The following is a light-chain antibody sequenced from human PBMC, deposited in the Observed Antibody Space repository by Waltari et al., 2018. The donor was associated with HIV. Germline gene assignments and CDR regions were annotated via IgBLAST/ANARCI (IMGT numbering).Light chain of an antibody. CDR1: QSVSSN. CDR2: GAS. Sequence: EIVMTQSPATLSVSPGERATLSCRASQSVSSNVAWYQQTPGQAPRLLIYGASTRATGIPARFSGSGSGTEFTLTISSLQSEDFAVYYCQQYNNWPGTFGQGTKVEIK. J-gene: IGKJ1*01. CDR3: QQYNNWPGT. V-gene: IGKV3-15*01.